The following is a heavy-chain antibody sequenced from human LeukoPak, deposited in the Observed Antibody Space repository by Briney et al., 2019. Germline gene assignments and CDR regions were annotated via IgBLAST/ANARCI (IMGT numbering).Heavy chain of an antibody. J-gene: IGHJ6*03. Sequence: SETLSLTCTVSGGSISSYYWSWIRQPPGKGLEWIGYIYYSGSTNYNPSLKSRVTISVDTSKNQFSLKLSSVTAADTAVYYCASTEASFYYYMDVWGKGTTVTVSS. CDR1: GGSISSYY. D-gene: IGHD4-11*01. CDR3: ASTEASFYYYMDV. CDR2: IYYSGST. V-gene: IGHV4-59*12.